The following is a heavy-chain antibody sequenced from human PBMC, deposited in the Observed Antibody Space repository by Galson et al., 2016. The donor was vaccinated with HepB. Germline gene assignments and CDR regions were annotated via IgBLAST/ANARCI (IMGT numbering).Heavy chain of an antibody. CDR2: ISGTGGTT. V-gene: IGHV3-23*01. CDR3: AKGDDFWSGYYGGL. CDR1: GFTFSNYA. J-gene: IGHJ4*02. Sequence: SLRLSCAASGFTFSNYAMSWVRQAPGKGLEWVSGISGTGGTTYYADSVKGRFTISRDNSKNTLYLRMNSLRAEDTAVYYCAKGDDFWSGYYGGLWGQGTLVTVPS. D-gene: IGHD3-3*01.